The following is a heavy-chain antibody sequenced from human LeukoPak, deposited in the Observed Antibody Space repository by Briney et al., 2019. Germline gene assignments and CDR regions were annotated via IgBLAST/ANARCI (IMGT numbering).Heavy chain of an antibody. V-gene: IGHV3-7*01. D-gene: IGHD2-15*01. CDR2: IKQDETEK. CDR3: ARGGPIYCSGDSCYPGDY. J-gene: IGHJ4*02. CDR1: GFTFSNFW. Sequence: GESLRLSRTASGFTFSNFWMGWVRQAPGKGLEWVANIKQDETEKFYLGSVKGRLTISRDNARNTLYLQMNSLRAEDTAVYYCARGGPIYCSGDSCYPGDYWGQGTLVTVSS.